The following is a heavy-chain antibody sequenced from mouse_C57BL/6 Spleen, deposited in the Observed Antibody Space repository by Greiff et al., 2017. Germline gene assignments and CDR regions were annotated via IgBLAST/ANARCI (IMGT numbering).Heavy chain of an antibody. J-gene: IGHJ3*01. Sequence: EVNVVESGGGLVQPKGSLKLSCAASGFSFNTYAMNWVRQAPGKGLEWVARIRSKSNNYATYYADSVKDRFTISRDDSESMLYLQMNNLKTEDTAMYYCVSPYYSNYVWFAYWGQGTLVTVSA. CDR1: GFSFNTYA. CDR2: IRSKSNNYAT. V-gene: IGHV10-1*01. D-gene: IGHD2-5*01. CDR3: VSPYYSNYVWFAY.